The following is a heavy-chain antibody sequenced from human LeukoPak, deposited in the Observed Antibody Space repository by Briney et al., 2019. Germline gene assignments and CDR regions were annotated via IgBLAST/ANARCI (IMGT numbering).Heavy chain of an antibody. D-gene: IGHD3-22*01. Sequence: PGGSLRLSCAASGFTFSSYEMNWVRQAPGKGLEWVSYISSSGSTIYYADSVKGRFTISRDNAKNSLYLQMNSLRAEDTAVYYCARRRWLFRNFDYWGQGTLVTVSS. CDR1: GFTFSSYE. V-gene: IGHV3-48*03. CDR3: ARRRWLFRNFDY. J-gene: IGHJ4*02. CDR2: ISSSGSTI.